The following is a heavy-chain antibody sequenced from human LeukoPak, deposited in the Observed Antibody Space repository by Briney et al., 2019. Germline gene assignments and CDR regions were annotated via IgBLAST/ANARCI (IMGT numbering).Heavy chain of an antibody. J-gene: IGHJ6*02. CDR1: GFTFSSYE. V-gene: IGHV3-48*03. D-gene: IGHD3-22*01. CDR3: AREPHYYDSSGSNYYYYGMDV. CDR2: ISSSGSTI. Sequence: QPGGSLRLSCAASGFTFSSYEMNWVRQAPGKGLEWVSYISSSGSTIYYADSVKGRFTISRDNAKNSLYLQMNSLRAEDTAVYYCAREPHYYDSSGSNYYYYGMDVWGQGTTVTVSS.